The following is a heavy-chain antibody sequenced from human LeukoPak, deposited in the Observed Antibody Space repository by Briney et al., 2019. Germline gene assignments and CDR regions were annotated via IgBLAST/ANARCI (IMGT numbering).Heavy chain of an antibody. Sequence: PGGSLRLSCAASGFTFSSYSMNWVRQAPGKGLEEVSSISSSSSYIYYADSVKGRFTISRDNAKNSLYLQMNSLRAEDTAVYYCAREDIVVVPAAPESSYYGMDVWGQGTTVTVSS. CDR1: GFTFSSYS. D-gene: IGHD2-2*01. CDR3: AREDIVVVPAAPESSYYGMDV. CDR2: ISSSSSYI. V-gene: IGHV3-21*01. J-gene: IGHJ6*02.